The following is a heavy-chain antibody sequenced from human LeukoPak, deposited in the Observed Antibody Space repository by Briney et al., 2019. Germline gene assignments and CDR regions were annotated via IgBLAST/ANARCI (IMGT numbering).Heavy chain of an antibody. D-gene: IGHD2-2*01. J-gene: IGHJ5*02. CDR1: GGTFSSYA. CDR2: IIPIFGTA. Sequence: SVKVSCKASGGTFSSYAISWVRQAPGQGLEWMGGIIPIFGTANYAQKFQGRVTITADKSTSTAYMELSSLRSEDTAAYYCARERTLRDWFDPWGQGTLVTVSS. V-gene: IGHV1-69*06. CDR3: ARERTLRDWFDP.